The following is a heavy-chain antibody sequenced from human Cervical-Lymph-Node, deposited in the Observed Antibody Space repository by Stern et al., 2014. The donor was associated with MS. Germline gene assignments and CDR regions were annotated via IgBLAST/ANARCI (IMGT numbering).Heavy chain of an antibody. CDR1: GFTFDDYA. CDR2: ISWNSGSI. Sequence: QLVESGGCLVQPGRSLRLSCAASGFTFDDYAMHWVRQAPGKGLGWLSGISWNSGSIGDADCVNGRFTISRDNAKNSRYLQMNSLRAEDTALYYCAKDDYYGSGSYPLGMDVWGQGTTVTVSS. CDR3: AKDDYYGSGSYPLGMDV. J-gene: IGHJ6*02. D-gene: IGHD3-10*01. V-gene: IGHV3-9*01.